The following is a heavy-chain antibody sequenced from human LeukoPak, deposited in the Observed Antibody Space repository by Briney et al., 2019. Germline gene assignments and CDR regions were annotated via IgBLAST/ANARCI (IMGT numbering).Heavy chain of an antibody. V-gene: IGHV4-39*07. D-gene: IGHD5/OR15-5a*01. CDR2: IYYRGIT. CDR1: GGSISSSNYY. CDR3: ARDLSTMTTDFWFFAL. Sequence: SETLSLTCTVSGGSISSSNYYWGWIRQPPGKGLEWIGSIYYRGITYYNPPLKSRVTISVDTSKNQSSLKLTSVTAADTAVYYCARDLSTMTTDFWFFALWGRGTLVTVSS. J-gene: IGHJ2*01.